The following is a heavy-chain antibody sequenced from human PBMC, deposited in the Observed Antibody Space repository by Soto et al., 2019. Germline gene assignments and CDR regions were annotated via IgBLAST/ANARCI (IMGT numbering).Heavy chain of an antibody. Sequence: PSETLSLTCAVYGGSFSGYYWSWIRQPPGKGLEWIGEINHSGSTSYNPSLKSRVTISVDTSKNQFSLKLSSVTAADTAVYYCARSDYGGNSLATFDYWGQGTLVTVSS. D-gene: IGHD4-17*01. CDR3: ARSDYGGNSLATFDY. CDR1: GGSFSGYY. J-gene: IGHJ4*02. V-gene: IGHV4-34*01. CDR2: INHSGST.